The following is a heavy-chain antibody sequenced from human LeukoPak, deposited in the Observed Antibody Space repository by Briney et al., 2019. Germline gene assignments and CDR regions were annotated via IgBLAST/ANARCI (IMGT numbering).Heavy chain of an antibody. J-gene: IGHJ4*02. CDR2: ISRDSNDI. CDR3: ARDLPAAVD. V-gene: IGHV3-21*01. D-gene: IGHD2-2*01. Sequence: GGCLRLSCEAPGFSFSSSSMSWVREAPGKGLEWVSFISRDSNDIYHADSVKGRFTISRDNAKNSLYLQMNSLRAEDTAVYYCARDLPAAVDWGQGTQVTVSS. CDR1: GFSFSSSS.